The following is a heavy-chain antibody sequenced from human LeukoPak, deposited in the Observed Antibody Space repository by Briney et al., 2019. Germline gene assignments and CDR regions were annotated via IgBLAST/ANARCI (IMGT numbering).Heavy chain of an antibody. V-gene: IGHV4-61*01. CDR2: INYSGST. CDR3: ARDKGPYWYFDL. CDR1: GASVSSGYYY. J-gene: IGHJ2*01. Sequence: SETLSLTCTVSGASVSSGYYYWSWIRQPPGKGLEWIGNINYSGSTDHNPSLKSRVTISVDTSKNQISLRLSSVTAADTAVYHCARDKGPYWYFDLWGRGTLVTVSS.